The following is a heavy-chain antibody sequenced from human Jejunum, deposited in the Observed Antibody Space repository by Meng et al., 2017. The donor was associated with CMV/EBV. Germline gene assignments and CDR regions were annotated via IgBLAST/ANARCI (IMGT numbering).Heavy chain of an antibody. V-gene: IGHV3-11*01. J-gene: IGHJ4*02. CDR1: TFRDYY. D-gene: IGHD2-15*01. CDR2: ISSSGSNI. Sequence: TFRDYYMSWIRQAPGKGLEWVSYISSSGSNIYYADSVKGRFTISRDNAKNSLYLQMNSLRAEDTAVYYCAREERGLEGGGSCPFDYWGQGTLVTVSS. CDR3: AREERGLEGGGSCPFDY.